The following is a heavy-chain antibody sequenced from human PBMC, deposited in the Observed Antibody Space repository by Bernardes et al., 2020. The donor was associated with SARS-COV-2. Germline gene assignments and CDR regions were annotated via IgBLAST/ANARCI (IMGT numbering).Heavy chain of an antibody. CDR3: ARDGQLVLYYYYGMDV. D-gene: IGHD6-13*01. Sequence: ASVKVSCKASGYTFTSYAMHWVRQAPGQRLEWMGWINAGNGNTKYSQKFQGRVTITRDTSASTAYMELSSLRSEDTAVYYCARDGQLVLYYYYGMDVWGQGTTVTVSS. V-gene: IGHV1-3*01. J-gene: IGHJ6*02. CDR1: GYTFTSYA. CDR2: INAGNGNT.